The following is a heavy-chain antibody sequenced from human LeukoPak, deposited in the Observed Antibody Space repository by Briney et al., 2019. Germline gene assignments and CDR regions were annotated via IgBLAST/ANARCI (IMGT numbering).Heavy chain of an antibody. CDR2: ISGDGSII. CDR3: AKDRSVTTTGARDDY. CDR1: GFTFSSYA. V-gene: IGHV3-30*18. D-gene: IGHD4-17*01. Sequence: GGSLRLSCAASGFTFSSYAMSWVRQAPGKGLEWVAVISGDGSIIHYADSVKGRFTISRDNSKNTLYLHMNSLRAEDTAVYYCAKDRSVTTTGARDDYWGQGTLVTVSS. J-gene: IGHJ4*02.